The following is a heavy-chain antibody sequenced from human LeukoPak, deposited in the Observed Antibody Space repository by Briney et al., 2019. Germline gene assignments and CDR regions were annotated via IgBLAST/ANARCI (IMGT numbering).Heavy chain of an antibody. D-gene: IGHD3-10*01. CDR3: GKLFYSSGMYHFDY. CDR2: ISGSGGVT. J-gene: IGHJ4*02. CDR1: GFTFSSSA. Sequence: GGSLRLSCATSGFTFSSSAMSWVRQPPGKGLAWVSTISGSGGVTYYADSVKGRFTISRDNSKNTLYLQMNSLRAEDTAVFYCGKLFYSSGMYHFDYWGQGTLVTVSS. V-gene: IGHV3-23*01.